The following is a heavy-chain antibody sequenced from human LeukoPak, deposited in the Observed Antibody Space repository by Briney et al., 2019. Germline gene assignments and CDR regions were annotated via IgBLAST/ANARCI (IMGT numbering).Heavy chain of an antibody. CDR3: ARSSHIAAPGTGPYYSSYYYIDV. CDR1: GRYISSYY. D-gene: IGHD6-13*01. V-gene: IGHV4-59*01. J-gene: IGHJ6*03. CDR2: IYYSGST. Sequence: AETLSLTCTVSGRYISSYYWSWIRQPPSKGLAGIGCIYYSGSTNYNPSLKSRLTISVDTSKNQFSMKLNSVTAADTAVYYCARSSHIAAPGTGPYYSSYYYIDVWGKGTPVTVSS.